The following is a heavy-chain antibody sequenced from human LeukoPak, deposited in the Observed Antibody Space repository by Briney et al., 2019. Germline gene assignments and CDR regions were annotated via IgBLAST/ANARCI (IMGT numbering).Heavy chain of an antibody. D-gene: IGHD3-22*01. CDR3: AREAGDTMIVGYFDY. J-gene: IGHJ4*02. CDR1: GFTFSSYG. Sequence: PGGSLRLSCAASGFTFSSYGMHWVRQAPGKGLEWVAFIRYDGSNKYYADSVKGRFTISRDNSKNTLYLQMNSLRAEDTAVYYCAREAGDTMIVGYFDYWGQGTLVTVSS. CDR2: IRYDGSNK. V-gene: IGHV3-30*02.